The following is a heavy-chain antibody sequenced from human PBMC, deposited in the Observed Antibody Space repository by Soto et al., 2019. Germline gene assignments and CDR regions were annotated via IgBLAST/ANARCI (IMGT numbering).Heavy chain of an antibody. Sequence: GGSLRLSCSASGFIFSESTIYWVRQVPGKGLEAISAVSTSGRSTYSADSVKDRFTISRDNSKNTLFLQMGSLRPEDTAIYYCVKQAHGLDGVAFDYWGQGTQVTVSS. CDR3: VKQAHGLDGVAFDY. CDR1: GFIFSEST. CDR2: VSTSGRST. J-gene: IGHJ4*02. V-gene: IGHV3-64D*06. D-gene: IGHD2-15*01.